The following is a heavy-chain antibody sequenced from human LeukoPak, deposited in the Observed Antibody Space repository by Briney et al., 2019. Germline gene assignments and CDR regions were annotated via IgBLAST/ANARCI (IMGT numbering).Heavy chain of an antibody. Sequence: SETLSLTCAVYGESFSDYYWTWIRQPPGRGLEWIGEINHSGSTNYNPSLKSRVTMSVDTSKNQFSLKLGSVTAADTAVYFCARGGSSSWYGDAFDLWGQGTMVTVSS. V-gene: IGHV4-34*01. CDR2: INHSGST. CDR3: ARGGSSSWYGDAFDL. J-gene: IGHJ3*01. D-gene: IGHD6-13*01. CDR1: GESFSDYY.